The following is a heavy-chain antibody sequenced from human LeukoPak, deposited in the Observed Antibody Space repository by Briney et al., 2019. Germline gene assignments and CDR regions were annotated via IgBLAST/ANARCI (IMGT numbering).Heavy chain of an antibody. Sequence: SETLSLTCTVSVGSISSSSYYWGCIRQPPGKGLEWIGSIYYSESTYYNPSLKSRVTISVDTSKNQFSLKLSSVTAADTALYYCASLDYFDSSDYGDYWGQGTRVTVSS. CDR2: IYYSEST. CDR1: VGSISSSSYY. V-gene: IGHV4-39*01. J-gene: IGHJ4*02. CDR3: ASLDYFDSSDYGDY. D-gene: IGHD3-22*01.